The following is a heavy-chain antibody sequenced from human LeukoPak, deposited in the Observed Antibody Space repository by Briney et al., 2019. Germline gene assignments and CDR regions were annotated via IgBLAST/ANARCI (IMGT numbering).Heavy chain of an antibody. CDR2: IYYSGST. CDR3: ARFAPRSPGDFDY. Sequence: PSETLSLTCTVSGGSISSYYWTWIRQPPGKGLEWIGYIYYSGSTNYNPSLKSRVTISVDTSKNQFSLKLSSVIAADTALYYCARFAPRSPGDFDYWGQGTLVTVSS. J-gene: IGHJ4*02. D-gene: IGHD3-10*01. CDR1: GGSISSYY. V-gene: IGHV4-59*08.